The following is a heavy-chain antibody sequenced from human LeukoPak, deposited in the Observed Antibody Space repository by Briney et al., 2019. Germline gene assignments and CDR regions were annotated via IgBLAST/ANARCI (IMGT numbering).Heavy chain of an antibody. CDR2: ISGSGGST. CDR3: ARGSSTRETGWFDP. J-gene: IGHJ5*02. CDR1: GFTFSSYG. D-gene: IGHD2-2*01. Sequence: GGSLRLSCAASGFTFSSYGMSWVRQAPGKGLEWVSAISGSGGSTYYADSVKGRFTISRDNAKNSLYLQMNSLRAEDTAVYYCARGSSTRETGWFDPWGQGTLVTVSS. V-gene: IGHV3-23*01.